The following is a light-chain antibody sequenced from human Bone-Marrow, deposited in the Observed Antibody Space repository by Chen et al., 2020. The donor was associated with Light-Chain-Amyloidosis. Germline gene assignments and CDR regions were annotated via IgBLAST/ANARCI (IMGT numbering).Light chain of an antibody. CDR1: DIENEV. Sequence: SYVLTQPPSVSVAPGQTARITCGGNDIENEVVHWYQQKPGQAPVLVVSDDSDRTSGIPERFSGSNSGNTATLTISRVEAGDEADYYCQVWDSSSDQVVFGGGTKLTVL. CDR2: DDS. V-gene: IGLV3-21*02. CDR3: QVWDSSSDQVV. J-gene: IGLJ2*01.